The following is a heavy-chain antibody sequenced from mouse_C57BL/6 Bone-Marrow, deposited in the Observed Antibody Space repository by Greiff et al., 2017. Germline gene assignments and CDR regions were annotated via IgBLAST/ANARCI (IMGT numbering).Heavy chain of an antibody. V-gene: IGHV1-20*01. CDR1: GYSFTGYF. D-gene: IGHD1-1*01. CDR2: INPYNGDT. Sequence: VQLQQSGPELVKPRDSVKISCKASGYSFTGYFMNWVMQSHGKSLEWIGRINPYNGDTFYNQKFKGKATLTVDKSSSTAHMELRSLTSEDSAVYYCARGDYYGSSYWYFDVWGTGTTVTVSS. CDR3: ARGDYYGSSYWYFDV. J-gene: IGHJ1*03.